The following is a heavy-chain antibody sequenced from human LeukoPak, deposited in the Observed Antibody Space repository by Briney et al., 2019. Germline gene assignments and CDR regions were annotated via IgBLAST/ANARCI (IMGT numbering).Heavy chain of an antibody. V-gene: IGHV1-24*01. D-gene: IGHD2-2*01. CDR2: FDPEDGET. Sequence: ASVKVSCKVSGYTLTELSMHWVRQAPGKGLEWMGGFDPEDGETICAQKFQGRVTMTEDTSTDTAYMELSSLRSEDTAVYYCATGPGYCSSTSCYAYLHWGQGTLVTVSS. CDR3: ATGPGYCSSTSCYAYLH. J-gene: IGHJ4*02. CDR1: GYTLTELS.